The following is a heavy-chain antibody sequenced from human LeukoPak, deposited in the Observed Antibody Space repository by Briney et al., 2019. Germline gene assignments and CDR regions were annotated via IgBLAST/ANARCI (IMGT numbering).Heavy chain of an antibody. CDR3: ARDGSPHYDFWSGYYTGDYYYYGMDV. D-gene: IGHD3-3*01. Sequence: GGSLRLSCAASEFTFTNYTMNWVRQAPGKGLEWVSSISSSSSYIYYADSVKGRFTISRDNAKSSLYLQMNSLRAEDTAVYYCARDGSPHYDFWSGYYTGDYYYYGMDVWGQGTTVTVSS. CDR1: EFTFTNYT. CDR2: ISSSSSYI. J-gene: IGHJ6*02. V-gene: IGHV3-21*01.